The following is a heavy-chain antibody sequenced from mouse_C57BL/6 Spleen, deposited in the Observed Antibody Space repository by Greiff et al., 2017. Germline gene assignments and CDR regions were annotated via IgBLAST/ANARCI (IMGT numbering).Heavy chain of an antibody. Sequence: VQLQESGAELVRPGASVTLSCKASGYTFTDYEMHWVKQTPVHGLEWIGAIDPETGGTAYNQKFKGKAILTADKSSSTTYMELRSLTSEDSAVYYCTRSPYFDVWGTGTTVTVSS. CDR3: TRSPYFDV. CDR2: IDPETGGT. J-gene: IGHJ1*03. CDR1: GYTFTDYE. V-gene: IGHV1-15*01.